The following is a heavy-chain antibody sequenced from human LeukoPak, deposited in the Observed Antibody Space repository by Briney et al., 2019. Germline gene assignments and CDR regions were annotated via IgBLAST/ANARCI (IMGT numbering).Heavy chain of an antibody. CDR2: IYYSGST. CDR3: ARRYCSGGSCYSAIDY. J-gene: IGHJ4*02. D-gene: IGHD2-15*01. Sequence: SETLSLTCTVSGVSISSYDWSWIRQPPGKGLEWIGYIYYSGSTKYNPSLKSRVTISVDTSKNQFSLKLSSVTAADTAVYYCARRYCSGGSCYSAIDYWGQGTLVTVSS. CDR1: GVSISSYD. V-gene: IGHV4-59*08.